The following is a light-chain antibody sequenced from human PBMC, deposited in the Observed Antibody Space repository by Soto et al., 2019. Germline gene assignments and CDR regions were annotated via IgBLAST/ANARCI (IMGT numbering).Light chain of an antibody. CDR2: EAA. CDR3: QQYNSFPLT. Sequence: DIQMTQSPSTLSASIGDTVTISCRASQSIYKWLAWYQQKPQKAPKVLIFEAAGLESGVSSRFRGSGSGTEFTLTISGRQPDDLATYYCQQYNSFPLTFGGGTTVEL. J-gene: IGKJ4*01. V-gene: IGKV1-5*01. CDR1: QSIYKW.